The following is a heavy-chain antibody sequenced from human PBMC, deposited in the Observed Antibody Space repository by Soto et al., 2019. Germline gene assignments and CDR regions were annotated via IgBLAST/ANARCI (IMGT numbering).Heavy chain of an antibody. CDR2: IYSSGST. V-gene: IGHV4-4*07. CDR3: ARGLSAFDP. J-gene: IGHJ5*02. D-gene: IGHD3-16*01. Sequence: SETLSLTCAVSGGSMRSYFWSWIRQPAGKGLEWIGRIYSSGSTSNNPSLKSRVTMSVDTSKNQVSLRLNSMTAADAAVDCCARGLSAFDPWGQGTLVTVSS. CDR1: GGSMRSYF.